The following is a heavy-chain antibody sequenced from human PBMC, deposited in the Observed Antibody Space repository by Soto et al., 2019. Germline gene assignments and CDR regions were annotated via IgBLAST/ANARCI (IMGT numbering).Heavy chain of an antibody. D-gene: IGHD1-26*01. CDR1: GYTFTGYY. CDR2: INPNSGGT. V-gene: IGHV1-2*02. Sequence: ASVKVSCKASGYTFTGYYMHWVRQAPGQGPEWMGWINPNSGGTNYAQKFQGRVTMTRDAAISTAYMELSRLRSDDTPVYYCARAGARSFGCCRKGSLVTVSS. J-gene: IGHJ4*02. CDR3: ARAGARSFGC.